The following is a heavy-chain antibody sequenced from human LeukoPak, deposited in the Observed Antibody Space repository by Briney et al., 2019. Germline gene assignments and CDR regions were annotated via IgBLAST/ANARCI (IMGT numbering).Heavy chain of an antibody. CDR3: ARGSGSYYWFDP. V-gene: IGHV6-1*01. J-gene: IGHJ5*02. Sequence: SQTLSLTCAISGDSVSSNSAAWNWIRQSPSRGLEWLGRTYYRSKWYNDYAVSVKSRITINPDTSKNQFSLKLSSVTAADTAVYYCARGSGSYYWFDPWGQGTLVTVSS. D-gene: IGHD1-26*01. CDR1: GDSVSSNSAA. CDR2: TYYRSKWYN.